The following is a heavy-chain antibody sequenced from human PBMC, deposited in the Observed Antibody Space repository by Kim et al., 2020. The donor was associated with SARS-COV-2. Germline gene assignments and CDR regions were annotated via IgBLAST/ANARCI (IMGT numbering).Heavy chain of an antibody. CDR3: ARGVVPAAPISWFDP. D-gene: IGHD2-2*01. Sequence: PPLTSRVTISVDTSKNQFSLKLSSVTAADTAVYYCARGVVPAAPISWFDPWGQGTLVTVSS. J-gene: IGHJ5*02. V-gene: IGHV4-59*09.